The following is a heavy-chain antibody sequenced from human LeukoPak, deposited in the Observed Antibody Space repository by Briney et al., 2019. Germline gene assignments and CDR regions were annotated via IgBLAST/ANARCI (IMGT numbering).Heavy chain of an antibody. V-gene: IGHV1-46*01. Sequence: ASVKVSCKASGYTFTSYYMHWVRQAPGQGLEWMGLINPSGGGTIYAQKFQGRVAMTRDMSTSTVYMELSSLRSEDTAVYYCARDNSVGDYAWWFDPWGQGTLVTVSS. J-gene: IGHJ5*02. CDR1: GYTFTSYY. D-gene: IGHD1-26*01. CDR3: ARDNSVGDYAWWFDP. CDR2: INPSGGGT.